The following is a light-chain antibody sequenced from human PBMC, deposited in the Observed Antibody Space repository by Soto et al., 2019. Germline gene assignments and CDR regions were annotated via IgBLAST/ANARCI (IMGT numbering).Light chain of an antibody. CDR2: TAS. CDR1: QSISSH. V-gene: IGKV1-39*01. Sequence: QSPSSLSASVGDTVTITCRASQSISSHLNWYQQKPGKAPNLLMYTASNLQSGVPSRFSGSGSGTDFTLTISSLQPEDFATYYCQQSYSTPISFGQGTRLEIK. CDR3: QQSYSTPIS. J-gene: IGKJ5*01.